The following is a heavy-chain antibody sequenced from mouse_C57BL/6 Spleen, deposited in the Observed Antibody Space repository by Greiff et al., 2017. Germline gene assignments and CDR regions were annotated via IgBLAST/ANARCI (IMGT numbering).Heavy chain of an antibody. CDR1: GFTFSSYG. J-gene: IGHJ2*01. Sequence: EVQGVESGGDLVKPGGSLKLSCAASGFTFSSYGMSWVRQTPDKRLEWVATISSGGSYTYYPDSVKGRFTISRDNAKNTLYLQMSSLKAEDTAMYYGARLYDGYQYWGQGTTLA. V-gene: IGHV5-6*01. CDR2: ISSGGSYT. CDR3: ARLYDGYQY. D-gene: IGHD2-3*01.